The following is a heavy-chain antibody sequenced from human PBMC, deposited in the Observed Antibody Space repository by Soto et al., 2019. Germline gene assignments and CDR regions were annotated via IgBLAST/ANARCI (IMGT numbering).Heavy chain of an antibody. J-gene: IGHJ5*02. Sequence: QVQLVQSGAEVKKPGSSVKVSCKASGGTFSSYAIIWVRQAPGQGLEWMGGIIPIFGTANNAQKFQGRVTITADKSTSTAYMELRSLRSEDTAVYYCASVVLRFLDWSTNWFDPWGQGTLVTVSS. CDR1: GGTFSSYA. D-gene: IGHD3-3*01. CDR2: IIPIFGTA. V-gene: IGHV1-69*06. CDR3: ASVVLRFLDWSTNWFDP.